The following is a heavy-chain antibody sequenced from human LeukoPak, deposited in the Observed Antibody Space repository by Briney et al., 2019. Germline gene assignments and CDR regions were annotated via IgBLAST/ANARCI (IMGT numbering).Heavy chain of an antibody. CDR2: ISGSGGST. J-gene: IGHJ3*02. V-gene: IGHV3-23*01. CDR3: AKNVVVVPAATRDDAFDI. D-gene: IGHD2-2*01. Sequence: GGSLRLSCAASGFTFSSYAMSWVRQAPGKGLEWVSAISGSGGSTYYADSVKGRFTISRDNSKNTLYLQMNSLRAEDTAVYYCAKNVVVVPAATRDDAFDIWGQGTMVTVSS. CDR1: GFTFSSYA.